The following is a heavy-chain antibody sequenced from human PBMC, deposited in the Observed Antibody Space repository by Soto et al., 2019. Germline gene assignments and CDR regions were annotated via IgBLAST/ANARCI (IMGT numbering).Heavy chain of an antibody. CDR2: ISPNTGGT. CDR3: GRGRSGELVVFY. CDR1: GYIFTGYY. D-gene: IGHD1-7*01. V-gene: IGHV1-2*02. Sequence: VKVSCKASGYIFTGYYIHWVRQAPGQGREWMGEISPNTGGTKYAQKFQGRVTMTRDTSITTVYMELSNLSPDDTAVYYCGRGRSGELVVFYWGQGTPVTVSS. J-gene: IGHJ4*02.